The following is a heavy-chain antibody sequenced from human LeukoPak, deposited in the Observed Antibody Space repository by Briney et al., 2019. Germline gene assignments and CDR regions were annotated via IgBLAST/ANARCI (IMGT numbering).Heavy chain of an antibody. D-gene: IGHD3-22*01. CDR2: IIPHLGTT. CDR3: ATTNDGGGYQWGDFFDF. J-gene: IGHJ4*02. V-gene: IGHV1-69*04. CDR1: GGTSNSHA. Sequence: SVKVSCKASGGTSNSHAISWVRQAPGQGLEWMGRIIPHLGTTNRAQNFQDRVTLTADKSTNTAYMELTSLTSDDTAVYYCATTNDGGGYQWGDFFDFWGQGTLVTVSS.